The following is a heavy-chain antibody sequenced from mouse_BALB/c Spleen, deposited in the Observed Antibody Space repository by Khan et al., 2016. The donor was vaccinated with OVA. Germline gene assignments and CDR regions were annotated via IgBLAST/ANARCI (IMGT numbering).Heavy chain of an antibody. J-gene: IGHJ3*01. CDR2: LWGDAST. D-gene: IGHD1-1*01. Sequence: QVQLKESGPGLVAPSQSLSITCTVSGFSLTGYGVNWVRQPPGQGLALLGLLWGDASTDYTSALKSGLSLTNDNSKSQVFLKMTSLQTDDTARCYCARDRSYIHRVLDYWGKGTLVTVSA. V-gene: IGHV2-6-7*01. CDR1: GFSLTGYG. CDR3: ARDRSYIHRVLDY.